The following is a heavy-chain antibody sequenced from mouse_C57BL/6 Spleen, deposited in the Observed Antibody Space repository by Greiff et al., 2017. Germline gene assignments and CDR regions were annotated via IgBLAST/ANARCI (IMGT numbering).Heavy chain of an antibody. Sequence: EVQLQESGPELVKPGASVKIPCKASGYTFTDYNMDWVKQSHGQSLEWIGDIDPNNGGTNYNQKFKGKATLTVDKSSSTAYMELRSLTSEDTAVYYCARLSYAMDYWGQGTSVTVSS. CDR3: ARLSYAMDY. J-gene: IGHJ4*01. CDR2: IDPNNGGT. CDR1: GYTFTDYN. V-gene: IGHV1-18*01.